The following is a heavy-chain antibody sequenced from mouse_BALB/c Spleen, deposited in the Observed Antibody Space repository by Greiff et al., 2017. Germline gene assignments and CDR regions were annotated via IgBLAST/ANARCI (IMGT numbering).Heavy chain of an antibody. Sequence: EVKLMESGGGLVQPGGSMKLSCVASGFTFSNYWMNWVRQSPEKGLEWVAEIRLKSNNYATHYAESVKGRFTISRDDSKSSVYLQMNNLRAEDTGIYYCTRRGLGQGDYFDYWGQGTTLTVSS. CDR3: TRRGLGQGDYFDY. CDR1: GFTFSNYW. CDR2: IRLKSNNYAT. J-gene: IGHJ2*01. V-gene: IGHV6-6*02. D-gene: IGHD4-1*01.